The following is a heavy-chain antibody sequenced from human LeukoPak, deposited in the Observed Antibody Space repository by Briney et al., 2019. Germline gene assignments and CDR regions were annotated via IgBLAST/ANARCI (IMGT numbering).Heavy chain of an antibody. V-gene: IGHV1-46*01. CDR3: ARDQVDTAMVGFDY. Sequence: GASVKVSCKASGYTFTSYYIHWGRQAPGQGLEWMGIINPSGGSTSYAKKFQGRVTMTRDTSTSTVYMEVSSLRSEDTAVYYCARDQVDTAMVGFDYWGQGTLVTVSS. D-gene: IGHD5-18*01. CDR2: INPSGGST. CDR1: GYTFTSYY. J-gene: IGHJ4*02.